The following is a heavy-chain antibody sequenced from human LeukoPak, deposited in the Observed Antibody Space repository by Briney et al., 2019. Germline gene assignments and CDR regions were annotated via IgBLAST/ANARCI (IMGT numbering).Heavy chain of an antibody. CDR2: IYTSGST. Sequence: SETLSLTCTVSGGSISSGSYYWSWIRQPAGKGLEWIGRIYTSGSTNYNPSLKSRVTISVDTSKNQFSLKLSSVTAADTAVYYCAAVASGLEGDYWGQGTLVTVSS. J-gene: IGHJ4*02. CDR1: GGSISSGSYY. D-gene: IGHD2-15*01. V-gene: IGHV4-61*02. CDR3: AAVASGLEGDY.